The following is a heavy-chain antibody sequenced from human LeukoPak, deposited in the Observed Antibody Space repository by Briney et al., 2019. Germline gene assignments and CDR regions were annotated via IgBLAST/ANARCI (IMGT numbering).Heavy chain of an antibody. V-gene: IGHV6-1*01. Sequence: SQTLSLTCAMSGDSVSNNSAAWNWIRQSRSRGLEWLGRTYYRSKWYNDYAGSVKSRITINPDTSKNQFSLQLNFVTPEDTAVYYCARDLESGSSELYFDSWGLGTLVTVSS. CDR1: GDSVSNNSAA. J-gene: IGHJ4*02. CDR3: ARDLESGSSELYFDS. D-gene: IGHD1-26*01. CDR2: TYYRSKWYN.